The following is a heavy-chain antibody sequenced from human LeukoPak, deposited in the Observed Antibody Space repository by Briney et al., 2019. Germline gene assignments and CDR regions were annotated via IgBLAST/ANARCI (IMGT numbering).Heavy chain of an antibody. D-gene: IGHD1-26*01. J-gene: IGHJ4*02. V-gene: IGHV1-18*01. CDR2: ISAYNANT. CDR3: ARGLVGATAPFDY. Sequence: ASVKVSCKASGYSFTTYGISWVRQAPGQGLEWMGWISAYNANTNYALKLQGRVTMTTDTSTSTAYMELSSLRSEDTAVYYCARGLVGATAPFDYWGQGTLVTVSS. CDR1: GYSFTTYG.